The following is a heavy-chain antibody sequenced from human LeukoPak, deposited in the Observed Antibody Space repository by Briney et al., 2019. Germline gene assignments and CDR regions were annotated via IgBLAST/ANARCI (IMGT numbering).Heavy chain of an antibody. Sequence: SETLSLTCTVSGGSISSSSYYWGWIRQPPGKGLEWIGSIYYSGSTYYNPSLKSRVIISIDTSKNQFSLKLSSVTGADTATYYCARVLGDLSLQYYYYYMDVWGKGTTVTVSS. CDR1: GGSISSSSYY. CDR3: ARVLGDLSLQYYYYYMDV. J-gene: IGHJ6*03. V-gene: IGHV4-39*07. CDR2: IYYSGST. D-gene: IGHD3-16*02.